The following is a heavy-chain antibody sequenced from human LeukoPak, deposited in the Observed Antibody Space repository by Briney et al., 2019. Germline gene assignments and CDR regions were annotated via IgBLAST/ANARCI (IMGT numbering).Heavy chain of an antibody. V-gene: IGHV3-7*01. CDR1: GFTFNNYW. J-gene: IGHJ6*03. D-gene: IGHD4-11*01. Sequence: GGSLRLSCAASGFTFNNYWMNWVRQAPGKGLEWVANIQQDGSEKYYVDSAKGRFTISRDNARNSLYLQMNSLRAEDTAVYYCARDRVTTSSWPRVEYYYMDVWGKGTTVTISS. CDR3: ARDRVTTSSWPRVEYYYMDV. CDR2: IQQDGSEK.